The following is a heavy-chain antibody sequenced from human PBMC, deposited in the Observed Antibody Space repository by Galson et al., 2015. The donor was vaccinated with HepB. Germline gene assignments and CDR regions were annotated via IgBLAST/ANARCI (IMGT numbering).Heavy chain of an antibody. Sequence: SLRLSCAASGFTFSSYGMHWVRQAPGKGLEWVAVISYDGSNKYYADSVKGRFTVSRDNSKNTLYLQMSSLRAEDTAVYYCAKDRGPGIAVADLYYYGMDVWGQGTTVTVSS. CDR2: ISYDGSNK. J-gene: IGHJ6*02. CDR3: AKDRGPGIAVADLYYYGMDV. V-gene: IGHV3-30*18. D-gene: IGHD6-19*01. CDR1: GFTFSSYG.